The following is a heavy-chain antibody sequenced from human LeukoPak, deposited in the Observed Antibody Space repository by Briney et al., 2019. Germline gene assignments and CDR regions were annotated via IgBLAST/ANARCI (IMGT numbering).Heavy chain of an antibody. J-gene: IGHJ4*02. V-gene: IGHV1-2*02. CDR2: INPNSGGT. D-gene: IGHD1-14*01. Sequence: ASVKVSCKVSGYSLTELPMHWVRQAPGQGLEWMGWINPNSGGTNYAQKFQGRVTMTRDTSISTVYMELSRLRSDDTAVYYCARSKVYPNDYWGQGTLVTVSS. CDR3: ARSKVYPNDY. CDR1: GYSLTELP.